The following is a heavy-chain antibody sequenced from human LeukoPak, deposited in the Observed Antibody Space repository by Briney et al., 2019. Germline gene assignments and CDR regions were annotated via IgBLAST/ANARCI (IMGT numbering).Heavy chain of an antibody. CDR1: GFTFSDHY. CDR3: VRVSGSSNLDY. D-gene: IGHD1-26*01. CDR2: SRNKANSYTT. V-gene: IGHV3-72*01. Sequence: PGGSLRLSCAASGFTFSDHYMDWVRQAPGKGLEWVGRSRNKANSYTTEYAASVKGRFTISRDGAKNSLYLQMNSLKTEDTAVCYCVRVSGSSNLDYWGQGTLVTVSS. J-gene: IGHJ4*02.